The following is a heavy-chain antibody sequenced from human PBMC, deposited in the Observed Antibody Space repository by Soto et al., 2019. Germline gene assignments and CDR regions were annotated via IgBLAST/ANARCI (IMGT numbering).Heavy chain of an antibody. Sequence: QVQLVESGGGVVQPGRSLRLSCAASGFTFSSYAMHWVGQAPGKGLEWVAVISYDGSNKYYADSVKGRFTISRDNSKNTLYLQMNSLRAEDTAVYYCARYQPRGGGFDYWGQGTLVTVSS. V-gene: IGHV3-30-3*01. CDR3: ARYQPRGGGFDY. J-gene: IGHJ4*02. D-gene: IGHD2-2*01. CDR2: ISYDGSNK. CDR1: GFTFSSYA.